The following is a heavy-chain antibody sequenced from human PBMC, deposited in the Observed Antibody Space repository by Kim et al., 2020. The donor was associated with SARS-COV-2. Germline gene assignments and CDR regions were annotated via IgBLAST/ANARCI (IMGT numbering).Heavy chain of an antibody. J-gene: IGHJ5*02. CDR1: GGSISSSSYY. Sequence: SETLSLTCTVSGGSISSSSYYWGWIRQPPGKGLEWIGSIYYSGSTYYNPSLKSRVTISVDTSKNQFSLKLSSVTAADTAVYYCARKRGAAAGTQWLVQSGWFDPWGQGTLVTVSS. CDR3: ARKRGAAAGTQWLVQSGWFDP. D-gene: IGHD6-13*01. CDR2: IYYSGST. V-gene: IGHV4-39*07.